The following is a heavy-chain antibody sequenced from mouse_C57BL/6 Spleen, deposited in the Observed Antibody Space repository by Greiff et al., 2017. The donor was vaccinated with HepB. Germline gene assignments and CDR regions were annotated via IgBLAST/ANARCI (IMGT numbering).Heavy chain of an antibody. Sequence: QVQLQQSGAELVRPGASVTLSCKASGYKFTDYEMHWVKQTPVHGLEWIGAIDPDTGGTAYNQKFKGKAILTADKSSSTAYMELRSLTSEDSAVYYCTREAYDGFAYWGQGTLVTVSA. J-gene: IGHJ3*01. D-gene: IGHD2-12*01. V-gene: IGHV1-15*01. CDR1: GYKFTDYE. CDR3: TREAYDGFAY. CDR2: IDPDTGGT.